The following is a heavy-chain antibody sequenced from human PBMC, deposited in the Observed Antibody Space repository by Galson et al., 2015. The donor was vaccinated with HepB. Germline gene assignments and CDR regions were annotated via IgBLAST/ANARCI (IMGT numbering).Heavy chain of an antibody. CDR3: ARVARALYWYFDV. CDR1: GFTVSNDY. D-gene: IGHD3-3*02. CDR2: IHSGGSI. J-gene: IGHJ2*01. V-gene: IGHV3-66*01. Sequence: SLRLSCAASGFTVSNDYMSWVRQAPGKGLQWVSVIHSGGSIYYADSVKGRFTISRDNSKDTLYLQMNSLRAEDTAVYYCARVARALYWYFDVWGRGTLVTVSS.